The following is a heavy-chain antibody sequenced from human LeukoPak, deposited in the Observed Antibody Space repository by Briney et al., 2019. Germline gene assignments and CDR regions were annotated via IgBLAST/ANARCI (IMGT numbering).Heavy chain of an antibody. CDR1: GYTFTSYG. Sequence: ASVKVSCKASGYTFTSYGISWVRQAPGKGLEWMGGFDPEDGETIYAQKFQGRVTMTEDTSTDTAYMELSSLRSEDTAVYYCATDLDFWSGYLSWGQGTLVTVSS. V-gene: IGHV1-24*01. CDR3: ATDLDFWSGYLS. J-gene: IGHJ4*02. CDR2: FDPEDGET. D-gene: IGHD3-3*01.